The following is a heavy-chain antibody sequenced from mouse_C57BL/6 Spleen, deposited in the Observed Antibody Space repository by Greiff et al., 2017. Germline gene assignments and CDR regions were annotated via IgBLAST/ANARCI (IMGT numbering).Heavy chain of an antibody. V-gene: IGHV14-2*01. Sequence: VQLKESGAELVKPGASVKLSCTASGFNIKDFYMHWVKQRTEQGLEWIGRIDPEDGESKYAPKFQGKATITADTSSNTAYLQLSSLTSEDTAVYYSARSAPFIYYQRGDYFDYWGQGTTLTVSS. CDR3: ARSAPFIYYQRGDYFDY. D-gene: IGHD1-1*01. CDR1: GFNIKDFY. CDR2: IDPEDGES. J-gene: IGHJ2*01.